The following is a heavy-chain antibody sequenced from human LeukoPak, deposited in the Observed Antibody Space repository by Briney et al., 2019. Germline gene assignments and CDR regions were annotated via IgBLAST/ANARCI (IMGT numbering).Heavy chain of an antibody. V-gene: IGHV4-30-2*01. Sequence: SQTLSLTCAVSGGSISSGRYSWSWIRQPPGKGLEWIGYIYHSGSTYYNPSLKSRVTISVDRSKNQFSLKLSSVTAADTAVYYCAREGNWFDPWGQGTLVTVSS. CDR1: GGSISSGRYS. CDR2: IYHSGST. J-gene: IGHJ5*02. CDR3: AREGNWFDP.